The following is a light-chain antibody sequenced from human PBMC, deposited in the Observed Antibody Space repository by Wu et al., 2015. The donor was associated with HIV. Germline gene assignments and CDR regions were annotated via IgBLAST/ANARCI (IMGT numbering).Light chain of an antibody. V-gene: IGKV1-27*01. Sequence: DIQMTQSPSSLSASVGDRVTITCRASQGISNFLAWYQQKPGKPPKVLIYAASTLQSGVPSRFSGSGSGTDFTLTISSLQPEDFGVYYCQQYNNWPSYTFGQGTKLEIK. J-gene: IGKJ2*01. CDR2: AAS. CDR1: QGISNF. CDR3: QQYNNWPSYT.